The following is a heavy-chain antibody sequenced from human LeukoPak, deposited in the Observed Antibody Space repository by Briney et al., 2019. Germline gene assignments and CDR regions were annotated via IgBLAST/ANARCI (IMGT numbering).Heavy chain of an antibody. D-gene: IGHD4-17*01. Sequence: GGSLRLSCAASGFISSSYWMHWVRQPPGKGLVYIACINTDGFSTSYADSVKGRFTISRDNARNTLYLQMNSLRAEDTAVYYCARSRTYGDYGRGLDYWGQGTLVTVSS. CDR3: ARSRTYGDYGRGLDY. CDR1: GFISSSYW. CDR2: INTDGFST. J-gene: IGHJ4*02. V-gene: IGHV3-74*01.